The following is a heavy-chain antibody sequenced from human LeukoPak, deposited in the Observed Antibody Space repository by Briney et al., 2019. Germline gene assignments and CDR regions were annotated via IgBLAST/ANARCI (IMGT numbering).Heavy chain of an antibody. CDR1: GFTFSTSG. J-gene: IGHJ4*02. D-gene: IGHD2-15*01. CDR2: IWYDGSNK. V-gene: IGHV3-33*01. Sequence: GGTLSLSCAASGFTFSTSGMHWVRQAPGKGLDSLALIWYDGSNKYYTESAKGRCTISRDNSKNTLYLPMNSLRAEDTAVYYCARVVGYCSGGTCYCDYWGQGTLFTVSS. CDR3: ARVVGYCSGGTCYCDY.